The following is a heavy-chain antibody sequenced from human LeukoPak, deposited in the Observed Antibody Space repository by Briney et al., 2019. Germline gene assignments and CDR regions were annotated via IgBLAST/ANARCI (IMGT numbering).Heavy chain of an antibody. CDR1: GFTFSRFW. Sequence: GFLRLFFVGSGFTFSRFWMRWVRPGSGEGLEWGAKIKQDGSGEYYLDSVKGRFTISRDNAKNSLYLQMNSLRDDDTAVYFCTTGYSSGWYNEGNYWGQGTLVTVSS. J-gene: IGHJ4*02. CDR3: TTGYSSGWYNEGNY. D-gene: IGHD6-19*01. CDR2: IKQDGSGE. V-gene: IGHV3-7*04.